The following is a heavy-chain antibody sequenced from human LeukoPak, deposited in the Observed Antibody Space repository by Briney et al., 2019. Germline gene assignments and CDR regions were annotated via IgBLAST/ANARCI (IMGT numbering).Heavy chain of an antibody. V-gene: IGHV4-34*01. Sequence: PSETLSLTCAVYGGSFSGYYWSWIRQPPGKGREWIGEINHSGSTNYNPSLKSRVTISVDTSKNQFSLRLSSVTAADTAVYYCARGRDYYYYGMDVWGQGTTVTVSS. CDR3: ARGRDYYYYGMDV. CDR1: GGSFSGYY. J-gene: IGHJ6*02. CDR2: INHSGST.